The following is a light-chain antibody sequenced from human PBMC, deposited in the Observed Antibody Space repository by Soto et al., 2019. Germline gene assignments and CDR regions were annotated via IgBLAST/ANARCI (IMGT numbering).Light chain of an antibody. CDR3: LQDSSYPRT. CDR2: GAS. Sequence: AIQMTQSPSSLSASVGDRVTITCRASQGIRTELGWYQQRPGRAPKLLIYGASTLQSGVPSRFSGSGSGTDLTLTICDLQPEDFATYYCLQDSSYPRTFGQGTKIDIK. CDR1: QGIRTE. J-gene: IGKJ1*01. V-gene: IGKV1-6*01.